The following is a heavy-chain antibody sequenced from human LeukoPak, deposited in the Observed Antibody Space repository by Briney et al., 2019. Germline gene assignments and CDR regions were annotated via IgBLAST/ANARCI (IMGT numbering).Heavy chain of an antibody. CDR2: INHSGST. CDR1: GGSFSGYY. D-gene: IGHD6-6*01. J-gene: IGHJ4*02. CDR3: ARNRIAARRPYYFDY. V-gene: IGHV4-34*01. Sequence: SETLSLTCAVSGGSFSGYYWTWIRQPPGKGLEGIGEINHSGSTNYNPSLKSRVTISVDTSKKQFSLKLSSVNAADTAVYYCARNRIAARRPYYFDYWGQGTLVTVSS.